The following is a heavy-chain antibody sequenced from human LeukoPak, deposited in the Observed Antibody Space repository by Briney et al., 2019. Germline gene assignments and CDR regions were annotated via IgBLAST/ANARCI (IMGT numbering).Heavy chain of an antibody. Sequence: NPSETLSLTCTVSGGSVSSGSYYWSWIRQPPGKGLEWIGYIYYSGSTNYNPSLKSRVTISVDTSKNQFSLRLSSVTAADTAIYFCARHPSGHYENWGQGTLVTVSS. J-gene: IGHJ4*02. D-gene: IGHD3-3*01. CDR1: GGSVSSGSYY. CDR2: IYYSGST. CDR3: ARHPSGHYEN. V-gene: IGHV4-61*01.